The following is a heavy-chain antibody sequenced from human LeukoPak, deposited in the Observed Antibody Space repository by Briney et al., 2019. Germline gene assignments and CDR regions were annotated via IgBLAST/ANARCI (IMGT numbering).Heavy chain of an antibody. V-gene: IGHV1-46*01. CDR3: ARYGFSSVWQGGWHAFDI. J-gene: IGHJ3*02. D-gene: IGHD6-25*01. Sequence: GASVKVSCKASGYTFTSYYVHWVRQAPGQGLQWMGIINPTSGDTNYAQNFQGGVTMTRDMSTSTVYMELSSLRSEDTAVYYCARYGFSSVWQGGWHAFDIWGHGTMVTVSS. CDR2: INPTSGDT. CDR1: GYTFTSYY.